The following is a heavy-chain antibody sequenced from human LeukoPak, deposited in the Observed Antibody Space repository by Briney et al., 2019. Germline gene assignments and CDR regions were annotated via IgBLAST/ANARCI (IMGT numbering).Heavy chain of an antibody. CDR1: GYSFTSNG. Sequence: ASVKVSRKASGYSFTSNGISWVRQAPGQGLEWMGWISSFNGNTKYAQKVQGRVTMTTDTSTSTAYMELRSLRSDDTAVYYCSRSSWPYYFDYWGQGTLVTVSS. CDR2: ISSFNGNT. D-gene: IGHD6-13*01. J-gene: IGHJ4*02. CDR3: SRSSWPYYFDY. V-gene: IGHV1-18*01.